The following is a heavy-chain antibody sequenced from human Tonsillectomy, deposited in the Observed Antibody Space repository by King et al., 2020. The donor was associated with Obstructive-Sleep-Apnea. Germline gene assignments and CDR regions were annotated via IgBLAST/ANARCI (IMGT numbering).Heavy chain of an antibody. CDR3: ARVGCSSTSCYVYYYYYYGMDV. V-gene: IGHV4-34*01. Sequence: QVQLQQWGAGLLKPSETLSLTCAVYGGSFSGYYWSWIRQPPGKGLEWIGEINHSGSTNYTPSLKSRVTISVDTSKNQFSLKLSSVTAADTAVYYCARVGCSSTSCYVYYYYYYGMDVWGQGTTVTVSS. J-gene: IGHJ6*02. D-gene: IGHD2-2*01. CDR2: INHSGST. CDR1: GGSFSGYY.